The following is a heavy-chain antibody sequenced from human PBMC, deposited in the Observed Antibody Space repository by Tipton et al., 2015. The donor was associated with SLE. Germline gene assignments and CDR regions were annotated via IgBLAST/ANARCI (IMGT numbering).Heavy chain of an antibody. D-gene: IGHD6-13*01. CDR3: ARQLIAALNWFDP. CDR2: IYFSGYT. Sequence: TLSLTCTVSGVSMSRTSYYWGWIRQSPGKGLEWIGSIYFSGYTHYNPSLKSRVTMSIDMSKNQFSLKLSSVTAADTAVYYCARQLIAALNWFDPWGQGTLVTVSS. V-gene: IGHV4-39*01. CDR1: GVSMSRTSYY. J-gene: IGHJ5*02.